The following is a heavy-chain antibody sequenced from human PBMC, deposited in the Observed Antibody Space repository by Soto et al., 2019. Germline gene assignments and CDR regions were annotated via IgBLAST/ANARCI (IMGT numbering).Heavy chain of an antibody. CDR1: GFTVSNSY. CDR2: IYTGGST. CDR3: ARDSYGTC. J-gene: IGHJ4*02. V-gene: IGHV3-66*01. Sequence: DVQLVESGGGLVQPGGSLRLSCAASGFTVSNSYMSWVRQTPQKGLEWVALIYTGGSTYYTDSVKGRFIISRDDSKNTVYLQMNSLRAEDTAVYYCARDSYGTCWGQGTLVTVSS. D-gene: IGHD2-8*01.